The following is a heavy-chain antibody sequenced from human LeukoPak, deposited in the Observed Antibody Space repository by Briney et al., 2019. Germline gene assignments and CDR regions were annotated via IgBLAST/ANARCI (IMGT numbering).Heavy chain of an antibody. CDR1: GGSTSSYY. Sequence: PSETLSLTCTVSGGSTSSYYWSWIRQPPGKGLEWIGYIYYSGSTNYNPSLKSRVTISVDTSKNQFSLKLSSVTAADTAVYYCAAYYYDSSGYYYEYFQHWGQGTLVTVSS. V-gene: IGHV4-59*08. J-gene: IGHJ1*01. CDR3: AAYYYDSSGYYYEYFQH. D-gene: IGHD3-22*01. CDR2: IYYSGST.